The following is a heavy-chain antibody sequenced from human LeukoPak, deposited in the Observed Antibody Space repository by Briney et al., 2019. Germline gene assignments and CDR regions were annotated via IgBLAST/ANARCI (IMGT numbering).Heavy chain of an antibody. CDR1: GFTFSGYG. V-gene: IGHV3-30*02. J-gene: IGHJ6*03. CDR3: AKDGYYYDTSGTPVYFYYYIDV. CDR2: IRYDGSDK. D-gene: IGHD3-22*01. Sequence: GGSLRLSCAASGFTFSGYGMHWVRQAPGKGLEWMAFIRYDGSDKYYADSVKGRFTISRDKSKNTLYLQMHSLRAEDTAVYYCAKDGYYYDTSGTPVYFYYYIDVWGKGTTVTISS.